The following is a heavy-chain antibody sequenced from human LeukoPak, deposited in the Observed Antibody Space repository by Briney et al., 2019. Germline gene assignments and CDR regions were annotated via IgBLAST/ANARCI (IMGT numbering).Heavy chain of an antibody. D-gene: IGHD4-17*01. J-gene: IGHJ5*02. V-gene: IGHV3-48*03. Sequence: GGSLRLSCAASGFTFSSYEMNWVRQAPGKGLEWVSYISGSGTTIYYADSVKGRFTISRDNAKNSLYLQMNSLRAEDTAVYYCARGSYGDYISSEFDPWGQGTLVTVSS. CDR3: ARGSYGDYISSEFDP. CDR2: ISGSGTTI. CDR1: GFTFSSYE.